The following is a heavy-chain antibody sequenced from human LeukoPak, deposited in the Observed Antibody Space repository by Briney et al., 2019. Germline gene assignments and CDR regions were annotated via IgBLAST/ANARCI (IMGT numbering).Heavy chain of an antibody. Sequence: SETLSLTCTVSGGSISSYYWSWIRQPAGKGLEWIGRIYTSGSTNYNPSLKSRVTMSVDTSKNQFSLKLSSVTAADTAVYYCARGTYDLWSSYSINYYYYGMDVWGQGTTVTVSS. J-gene: IGHJ6*02. V-gene: IGHV4-4*07. CDR2: IYTSGST. CDR1: GGSISSYY. CDR3: ARGTYDLWSSYSINYYYYGMDV. D-gene: IGHD3-3*01.